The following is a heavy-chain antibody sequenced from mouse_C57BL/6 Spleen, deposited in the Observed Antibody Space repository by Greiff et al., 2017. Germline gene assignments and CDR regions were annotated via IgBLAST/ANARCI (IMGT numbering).Heavy chain of an antibody. Sequence: EVKLVESGGGLVKPGGSLKLSCAASGFTFSSYAMSWVRQTPEKRLEWVATISDGGSYTYYPDNVKGRFTISRDNAKNNLYLQMSHLKSEDTAMYYCARDGSNWAMDYWGQGTSVTVSS. D-gene: IGHD2-5*01. CDR3: ARDGSNWAMDY. V-gene: IGHV5-4*01. CDR2: ISDGGSYT. J-gene: IGHJ4*01. CDR1: GFTFSSYA.